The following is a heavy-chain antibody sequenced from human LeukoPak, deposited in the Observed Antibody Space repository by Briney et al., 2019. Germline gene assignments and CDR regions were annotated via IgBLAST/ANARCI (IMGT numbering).Heavy chain of an antibody. CDR1: AGSFSNYY. J-gene: IGHJ4*02. V-gene: IGHV4-34*01. Sequence: SETLSLTCAVYAGSFSNYYWSWIRQPPGKGLEWIGEIYHSGSTKYNPSLESRVTMSVDTSKNQFSLKLSSVTAADTTMYYCARGSFDYGDYQIFDYWGQGTLVTVSS. D-gene: IGHD4-17*01. CDR2: IYHSGST. CDR3: ARGSFDYGDYQIFDY.